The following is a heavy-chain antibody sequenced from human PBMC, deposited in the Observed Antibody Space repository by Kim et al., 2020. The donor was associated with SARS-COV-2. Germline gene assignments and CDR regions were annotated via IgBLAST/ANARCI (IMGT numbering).Heavy chain of an antibody. D-gene: IGHD1-26*01. V-gene: IGHV3-30*18. J-gene: IGHJ3*02. CDR3: AKVGSGSQGYAFDI. CDR2: ISYDGSNK. Sequence: GGSLRLSCAASGFTFSSYGMHWVRQAPGKGLEWVAVISYDGSNKYYADSVKGRFTISRDNSKNTLYLQMNSLRAEDTAVYYCAKVGSGSQGYAFDIWGQGTMVTVSS. CDR1: GFTFSSYG.